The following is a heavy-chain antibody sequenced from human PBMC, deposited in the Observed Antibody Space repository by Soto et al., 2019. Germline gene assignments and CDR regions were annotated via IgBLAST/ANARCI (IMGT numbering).Heavy chain of an antibody. D-gene: IGHD5-18*01. CDR2: IIPMFGTA. Sequence: QVQLVQSGAEVKKPESSVKVSCKAPGGTFSTYAISWVRQAPGQGLEWMGGIIPMFGTANYAQRFQDRVTIPADESTHTVYMELSSLRSEDTAVYFCASGIQLWLRRINNGYSGWGQGTLVNVSS. J-gene: IGHJ4*02. CDR1: GGTFSTYA. V-gene: IGHV1-69*12. CDR3: ASGIQLWLRRINNGYSG.